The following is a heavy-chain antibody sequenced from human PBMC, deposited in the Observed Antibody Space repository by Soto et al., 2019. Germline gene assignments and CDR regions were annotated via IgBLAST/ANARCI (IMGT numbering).Heavy chain of an antibody. Sequence: QIQLVQSAAEVKKPGASVKVSCKTSGYIFVSYGISWVRQAPGQGLEWMGWISPYNGNTNFAQRFRGRVTLTTDTSTDIVYMDLGSLKSDDTAVYYCARDQNFFDSSGYYDHWGQGTLITVSS. CDR3: ARDQNFFDSSGYYDH. J-gene: IGHJ5*02. CDR2: ISPYNGNT. D-gene: IGHD3-22*01. CDR1: GYIFVSYG. V-gene: IGHV1-18*04.